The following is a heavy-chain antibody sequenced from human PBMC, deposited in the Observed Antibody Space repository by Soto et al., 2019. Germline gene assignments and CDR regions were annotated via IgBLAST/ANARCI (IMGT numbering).Heavy chain of an antibody. V-gene: IGHV1-8*01. D-gene: IGHD4-17*01. Sequence: QVQLGQSGAEVKKPGASVKVACKAYGYTFTGSDINWVRQASGQGLEWMGWMNPNSGNTGYAQKFQGRVTMTRNTSISTAYMELSSLRSEDTAVYYCASDLRWFDPWGQGTLVTVSS. J-gene: IGHJ5*02. CDR1: GYTFTGSD. CDR2: MNPNSGNT. CDR3: ASDLRWFDP.